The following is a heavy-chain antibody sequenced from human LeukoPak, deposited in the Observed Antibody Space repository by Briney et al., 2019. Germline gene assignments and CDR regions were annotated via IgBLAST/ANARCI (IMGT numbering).Heavy chain of an antibody. CDR2: ISDSGDYT. D-gene: IGHD2-8*01. V-gene: IGHV3-23*01. Sequence: PGGSLRLSCAGSGFTFSSYAMSCARQSPRQWLEWVSVISDSGDYTSYADSVRGRFTISRDNSRNTLYLQMISLRPEDTAVYYCAKDTSIGKYCTNGVCSPFDYWGQGTLVTVSS. CDR1: GFTFSSYA. J-gene: IGHJ4*02. CDR3: AKDTSIGKYCTNGVCSPFDY.